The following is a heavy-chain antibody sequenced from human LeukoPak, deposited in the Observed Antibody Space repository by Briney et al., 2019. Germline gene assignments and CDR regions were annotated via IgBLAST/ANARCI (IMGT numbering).Heavy chain of an antibody. Sequence: ASVKVSCKASGYTFTSYGISWVRQAPGQGLEWMGGIIPIFGTANYAQRFQGRVTITADESTSTAYMELSSLRSEDTAVYYCARDRHDSSGYYRFDPWGQGTLVTVSS. CDR2: IIPIFGTA. CDR3: ARDRHDSSGYYRFDP. V-gene: IGHV1-69*13. D-gene: IGHD3-22*01. J-gene: IGHJ5*02. CDR1: GYTFTSYG.